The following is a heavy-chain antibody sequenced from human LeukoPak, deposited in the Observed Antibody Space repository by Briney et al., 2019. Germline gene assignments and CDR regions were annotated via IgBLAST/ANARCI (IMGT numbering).Heavy chain of an antibody. Sequence: PGVSVRLSCAPSGFTLSSYAMRWVRQAPGKGLEWVSAISGSGGSTYYADSVKGRFTISRDNSKNTLYLQMNSLRAEDTAVSYCAKGRRQWPDFDYWGKGTLVTVSS. V-gene: IGHV3-23*01. D-gene: IGHD6-19*01. CDR3: AKGRRQWPDFDY. CDR2: ISGSGGST. J-gene: IGHJ4*02. CDR1: GFTLSSYA.